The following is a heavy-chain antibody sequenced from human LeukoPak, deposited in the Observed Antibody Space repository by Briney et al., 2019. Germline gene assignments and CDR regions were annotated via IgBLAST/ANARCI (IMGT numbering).Heavy chain of an antibody. Sequence: SETLSLTCTVSGGSISTYYWCWIRQSPGKGLEWIGYISYSGSTNYNPSLKSRVTTSVDRPKNQFSLKLSSVTAADTAVYYCVRGGRVVKSLFGMDVWGQGTTVTVSS. CDR2: ISYSGST. D-gene: IGHD3-3*01. CDR1: GGSISTYY. CDR3: VRGGRVVKSLFGMDV. V-gene: IGHV4-59*01. J-gene: IGHJ6*02.